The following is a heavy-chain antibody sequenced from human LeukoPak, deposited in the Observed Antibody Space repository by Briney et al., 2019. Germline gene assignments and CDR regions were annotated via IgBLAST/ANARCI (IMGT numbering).Heavy chain of an antibody. Sequence: SETLSLTCAVSGDSVTSGGYFWTWIRQHPGKGLEWIGSISNSGTTSYNPSLKSRVSISLDTSNNHFSLRLGSVTAADTAVYFCARDVVVTSSPDAFDIWGQGTMVTASS. J-gene: IGHJ3*02. CDR3: ARDVVVTSSPDAFDI. V-gene: IGHV4-31*11. CDR2: ISNSGTT. CDR1: GDSVTSGGYF. D-gene: IGHD2-21*02.